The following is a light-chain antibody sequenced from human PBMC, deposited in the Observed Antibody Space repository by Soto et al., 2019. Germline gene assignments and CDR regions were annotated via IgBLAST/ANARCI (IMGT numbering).Light chain of an antibody. CDR2: GAS. CDR1: QSVSSN. Sequence: EIVRTQSPATLSVSPGGRATLSCRSSQSVSSNLAWYQQKPGQAPRLLIYGASTRATGIPARFSGSGSGTEFTLTISSLESEDFAVYYCQQRSNWPPTWTFGQGTKVDIK. J-gene: IGKJ1*01. CDR3: QQRSNWPPTWT. V-gene: IGKV3-15*01.